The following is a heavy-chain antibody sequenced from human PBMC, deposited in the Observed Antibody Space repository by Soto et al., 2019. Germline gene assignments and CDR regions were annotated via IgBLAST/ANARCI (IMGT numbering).Heavy chain of an antibody. J-gene: IGHJ4*02. CDR2: ITGSGGAT. V-gene: IGHV3-23*01. Sequence: PGGSLRLSCAASGFTFSSYAMSWVRQAPGKGLEWVSAITGSGGATYYADSVKGRFTISRDNSKNTLYLQMNSLRADDTAVYYCAKHYYGSGSYYKRYYFDYWGQGTLVTVSS. CDR1: GFTFSSYA. CDR3: AKHYYGSGSYYKRYYFDY. D-gene: IGHD3-10*01.